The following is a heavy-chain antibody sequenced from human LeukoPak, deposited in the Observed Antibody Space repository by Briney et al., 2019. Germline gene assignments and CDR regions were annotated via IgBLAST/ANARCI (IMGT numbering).Heavy chain of an antibody. CDR1: GFTFSSYS. J-gene: IGHJ4*02. D-gene: IGHD6-19*01. V-gene: IGHV3-21*01. Sequence: PGGSLRLSCAASGFTFSSYSMNWVRQAPGKGLEWVSSISSSSSYIYYADSVGCRFTISRDNAKNSLYLQMYSLRAEDTAVYYCARGSYSSGCSHWGQGTLVTVSS. CDR2: ISSSSSYI. CDR3: ARGSYSSGCSH.